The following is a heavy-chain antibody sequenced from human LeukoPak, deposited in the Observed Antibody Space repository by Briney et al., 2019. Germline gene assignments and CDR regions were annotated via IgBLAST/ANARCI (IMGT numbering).Heavy chain of an antibody. V-gene: IGHV3-48*01. Sequence: GGSLRLSCAASGFTFSSYSMNWVRQAPGKGLEWVSYTSSSSSTIYYADSVKGRFTISRDNAKNSLYLQMNSLRAEDTAVYYCARARCSSTSCYELRFDYWGQGTLVTVSS. CDR1: GFTFSSYS. D-gene: IGHD2-2*01. CDR3: ARARCSSTSCYELRFDY. J-gene: IGHJ4*02. CDR2: TSSSSSTI.